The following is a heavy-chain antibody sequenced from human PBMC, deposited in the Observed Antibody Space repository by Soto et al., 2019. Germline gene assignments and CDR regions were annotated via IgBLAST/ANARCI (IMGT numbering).Heavy chain of an antibody. CDR3: AKNQWGESAGDAYYYYGMDV. CDR2: ISGSGGST. J-gene: IGHJ6*02. D-gene: IGHD1-26*01. V-gene: IGHV3-23*01. CDR1: GFTFSSYA. Sequence: GGSLRLSCAASGFTFSSYAMSWVRQAPGKGLEWVSAISGSGGSTYYADSVKGRFTISRDNSKNTLYLQMNSLRAEDTAVYYCAKNQWGESAGDAYYYYGMDVWGQGTTVTVSS.